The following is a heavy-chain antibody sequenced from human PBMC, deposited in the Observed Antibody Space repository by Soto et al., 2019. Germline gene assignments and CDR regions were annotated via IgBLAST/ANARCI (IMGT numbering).Heavy chain of an antibody. CDR3: ARETIAAAGAGPNYYYGMDV. V-gene: IGHV6-1*01. D-gene: IGHD6-13*01. J-gene: IGHJ6*02. CDR1: GDSVSSNSAA. CDR2: TYYRSKWYN. Sequence: PSQTLSLTCAISGDSVSSNSAAWNCIRQSPSRGLEWLGRTYYRSKWYNDYAVSVKSRITINPDTSKNQFSLQLNSVTPEDTAVYYCARETIAAAGAGPNYYYGMDVWGQGTTVTVSS.